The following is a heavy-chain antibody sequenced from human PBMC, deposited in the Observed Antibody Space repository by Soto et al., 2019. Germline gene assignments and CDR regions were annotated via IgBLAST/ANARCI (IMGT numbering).Heavy chain of an antibody. Sequence: SVKVSFQASGYTFPRYHMHSVRQPPWKERGGMGIINPSGGSTSYAKKLQGTVTTTRDTSPSTVYRELSGLRFDLTAVNLCAKAPGWLQRRYYFDYWGQGTLVTVSS. CDR2: INPSGGST. V-gene: IGHV1-46*04. CDR1: GYTFPRYH. D-gene: IGHD5-18*01. CDR3: AKAPGWLQRRYYFDY. J-gene: IGHJ4*02.